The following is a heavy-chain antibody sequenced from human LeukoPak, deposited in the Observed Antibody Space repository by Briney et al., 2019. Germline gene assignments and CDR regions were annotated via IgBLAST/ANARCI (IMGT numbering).Heavy chain of an antibody. CDR1: GYTFIDYY. CDR3: ARAGTVMLLDY. V-gene: IGHV1-2*02. J-gene: IGHJ4*02. CDR2: INPKNGDT. D-gene: IGHD3-16*01. Sequence: ASVKVSCKASGYTFIDYYLHWVRQAPGQGLEWMAWINPKNGDTNYAQKFQGRVSMTRDTSISTAYMELSRLSPDDTAVYYCARAGTVMLLDYWGQGTLVTVSS.